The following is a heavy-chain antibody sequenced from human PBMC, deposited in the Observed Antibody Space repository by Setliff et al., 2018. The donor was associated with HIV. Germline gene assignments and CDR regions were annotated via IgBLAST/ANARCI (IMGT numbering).Heavy chain of an antibody. Sequence: ASVKVSCKTSGHPFSNYDIIWLRRATGQGLEWMGWMNPNTGVSGYALKFQARVTMTRDTSISTAYMELSSLTSEDTAVYYCARGKGVGGVVITGGLDVWGKGTTVTVSS. V-gene: IGHV1-8*01. CDR3: ARGKGVGGVVITGGLDV. CDR1: GHPFSNYD. CDR2: MNPNTGVS. J-gene: IGHJ6*04. D-gene: IGHD3-10*01.